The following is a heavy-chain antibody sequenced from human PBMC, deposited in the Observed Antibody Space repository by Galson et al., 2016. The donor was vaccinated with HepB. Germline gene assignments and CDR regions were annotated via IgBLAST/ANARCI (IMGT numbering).Heavy chain of an antibody. D-gene: IGHD2/OR15-2a*01. J-gene: IGHJ4*02. CDR2: DSMDGRRK. CDR3: AKRHEYCPPVGCSVDY. CDR1: GFTFSKYG. Sequence: SLRLSCAASGFTFSKYGMHWVRQAPGKGLEWVAADSMDGRRKFYADSAKGRFTISRDNSNNMLFLQMSSLRPDDTAVYYCAKRHEYCPPVGCSVDYWGQGTLVFVSS. V-gene: IGHV3-30*18.